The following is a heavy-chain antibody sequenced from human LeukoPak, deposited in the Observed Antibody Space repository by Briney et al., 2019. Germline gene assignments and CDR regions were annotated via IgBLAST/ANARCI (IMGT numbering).Heavy chain of an antibody. Sequence: GGSLRLSCAASGFTFSSYAMSWVRQAPGKGLEWVSAISGSGGSTYYADSVKGRFTISRDNSKNTLYLQMNSLRAEDTAVYYCAKSTTILEYWYYDFWSGYSTPTSYYGMDVWGQGTTVTVSS. D-gene: IGHD3-3*01. V-gene: IGHV3-23*01. CDR1: GFTFSSYA. CDR3: AKSTTILEYWYYDFWSGYSTPTSYYGMDV. J-gene: IGHJ6*02. CDR2: ISGSGGST.